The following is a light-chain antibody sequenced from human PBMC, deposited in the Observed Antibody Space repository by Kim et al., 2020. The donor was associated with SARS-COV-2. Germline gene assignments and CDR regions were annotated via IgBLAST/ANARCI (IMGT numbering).Light chain of an antibody. CDR1: SGHSSYA. Sequence: ATVKPTCTLSSGHSSYAIAWHQQQPEQGPRYLMKLNTDGSHSKGDGIPNRFSGSSSGAERYLTISSLQSEDEADYYCQTWGTGIVVFGGGTQLTVL. CDR3: QTWGTGIVV. V-gene: IGLV4-69*01. J-gene: IGLJ2*01. CDR2: LNTDGSH.